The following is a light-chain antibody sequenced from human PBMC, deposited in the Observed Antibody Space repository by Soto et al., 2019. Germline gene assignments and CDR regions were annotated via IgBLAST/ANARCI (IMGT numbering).Light chain of an antibody. CDR2: GAS. CDR3: QQYGSLPRT. V-gene: IGKV3-20*01. J-gene: IGKJ1*01. CDR1: QSVSSSY. Sequence: EIVLTQSPGTLSLSPGERATLSCRASQSVSSSYLAWYQQKPGQAPRLLMYGASSRATGISDRFSGSGSGTEFTLTIIRLEPEDVAVYYCQQYGSLPRTFGQGTKVEIK.